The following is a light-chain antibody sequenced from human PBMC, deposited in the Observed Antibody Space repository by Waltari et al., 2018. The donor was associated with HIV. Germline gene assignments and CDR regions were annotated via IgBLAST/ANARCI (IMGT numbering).Light chain of an antibody. V-gene: IGLV1-44*01. CDR3: ATWDNSLHGYV. Sequence: QSVLTQLPSASGTPGQRVTISCSGSRSNVGSGVVSWYQQLPGTAPKLLSYDDNYRHSGVPDRVSGSKSGTSASLVISGLQSVDDGDYYCATWDNSLHGYVFGSGTKVTVL. J-gene: IGLJ1*01. CDR2: DDN. CDR1: RSNVGSGV.